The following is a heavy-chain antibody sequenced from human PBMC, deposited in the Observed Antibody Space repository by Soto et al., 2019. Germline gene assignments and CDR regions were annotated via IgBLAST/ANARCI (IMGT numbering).Heavy chain of an antibody. CDR1: AFTFSSYS. D-gene: IGHD3-16*01. V-gene: IGHV3-21*01. Sequence: GSLRLSCAASAFTFSSYSMNWVRQAPGKGLEWVSSISSSSSYIYYADSVKVRFTISRDNAKNSLYLQMNSLRAEDTAVYYCARDHPALIPYWGQGTLVTVSS. CDR2: ISSSSSYI. CDR3: ARDHPALIPY. J-gene: IGHJ4*02.